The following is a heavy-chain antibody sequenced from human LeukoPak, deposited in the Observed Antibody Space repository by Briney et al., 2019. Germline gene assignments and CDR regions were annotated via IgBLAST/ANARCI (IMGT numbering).Heavy chain of an antibody. CDR3: AHRLSSSGWHDAFDI. J-gene: IGHJ3*02. CDR1: GFSLNTSGVC. V-gene: IGHV2-5*02. D-gene: IGHD6-19*01. Sequence: SGPTLVNPTQTLTLTCTFSGFSLNTSGVCVGWIRQPPEKALEWLALIYWDDDKRYSPSLKSRLTITKDTSKNQVVLTMTDMDPVDTATYYCAHRLSSSGWHDAFDIWGQGTMVTVSS. CDR2: IYWDDDK.